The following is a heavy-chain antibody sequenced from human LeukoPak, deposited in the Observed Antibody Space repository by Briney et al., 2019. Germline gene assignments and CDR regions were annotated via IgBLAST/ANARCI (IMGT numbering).Heavy chain of an antibody. CDR3: AKGGYSYGLYYYYYMDV. D-gene: IGHD5-18*01. J-gene: IGHJ6*03. CDR1: GFTFSSYS. Sequence: GESLRLSCAASGFTFSSYSMNWVRQAPGKGLEWVAVISYDGSNKYYADSVKGRFTISRDNSKNTLYLQMNSLRAEDTAVYYCAKGGYSYGLYYYYYMDVWGKGTTVTVSS. V-gene: IGHV3-30*18. CDR2: ISYDGSNK.